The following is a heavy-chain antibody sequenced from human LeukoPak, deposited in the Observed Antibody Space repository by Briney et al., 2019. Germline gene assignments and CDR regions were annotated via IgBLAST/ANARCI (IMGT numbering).Heavy chain of an antibody. V-gene: IGHV1-46*01. Sequence: GASVKVSCKASGYTFTDYYMHWVRQAPGQGLEWMGIINPSGGSTSYAQKFQGRVTMTRDMSTSTVYMELSRLRFDDTAVYYCARDLGDWGQGTQVTVSS. CDR1: GYTFTDYY. J-gene: IGHJ4*02. CDR3: ARDLGD. D-gene: IGHD3-16*01. CDR2: INPSGGST.